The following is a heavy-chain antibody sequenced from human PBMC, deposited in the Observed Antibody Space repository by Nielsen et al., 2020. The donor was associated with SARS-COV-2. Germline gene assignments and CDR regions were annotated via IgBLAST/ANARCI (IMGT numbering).Heavy chain of an antibody. V-gene: IGHV3-21*01. J-gene: IGHJ4*02. Sequence: GGSLRLSCAASGFSFSDFGMAWVRQAPGKGLEWVSSIRTGSRTMYYADSVKGRFTISRDDAKNSLYLQMNSLRAEDTGVYYCAGGGVDFWGQGTLVTVSS. CDR2: IRTGSRTM. CDR1: GFSFSDFG. CDR3: AGGGVDF. D-gene: IGHD2-15*01.